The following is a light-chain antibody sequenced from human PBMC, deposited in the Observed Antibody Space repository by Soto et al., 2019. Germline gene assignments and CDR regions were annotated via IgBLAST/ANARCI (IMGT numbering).Light chain of an antibody. V-gene: IGLV1-40*01. J-gene: IGLJ2*01. CDR3: QSYDSSLSAVV. Sequence: QPVLTQPPSVSGAPGQRVTISSTGSSSNIGAGYDVHWYQQLPGTAPKLLIYGNSNRPSGVPDRFSGSKSGTSASLAITGLQAEDEADYYCQSYDSSLSAVVFGGGTKVTVL. CDR1: SSNIGAGYD. CDR2: GNS.